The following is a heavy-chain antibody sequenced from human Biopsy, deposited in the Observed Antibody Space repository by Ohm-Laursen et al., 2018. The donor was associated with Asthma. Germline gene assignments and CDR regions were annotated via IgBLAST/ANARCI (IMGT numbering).Heavy chain of an antibody. V-gene: IGHV3-30-3*01. Sequence: SLRLSCAASRFTYEKHWIRWAPEKGVEWVAGISYNGSSINYADSVKGRFSISRDNSKNTLSPQMNSLTAEGTAVYYCAREGVAGTHIEDWGQGTLVTVSS. D-gene: IGHD6-19*01. CDR3: AREGVAGTHIED. J-gene: IGHJ4*02. CDR1: RFTYE. CDR2: ISYNGSSI.